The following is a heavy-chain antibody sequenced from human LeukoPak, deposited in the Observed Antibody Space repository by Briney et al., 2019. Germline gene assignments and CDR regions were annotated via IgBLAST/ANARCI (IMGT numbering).Heavy chain of an antibody. CDR3: ARDPSGNPYFFDY. J-gene: IGHJ4*02. Sequence: ASVKVSCKPSGYSFTSYGICWVRQAPGQGLEWVGWINPYNGKTNYAQKVQGRVTMTTDTSTSTAYMELRSLRSDDTAVYYCARDPSGNPYFFDYWGQGTLVTVSS. CDR2: INPYNGKT. V-gene: IGHV1-18*01. D-gene: IGHD3-3*01. CDR1: GYSFTSYG.